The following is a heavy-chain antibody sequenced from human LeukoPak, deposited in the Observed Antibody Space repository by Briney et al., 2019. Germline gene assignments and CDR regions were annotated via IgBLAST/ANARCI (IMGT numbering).Heavy chain of an antibody. CDR3: ARAVGATGWFDP. J-gene: IGHJ5*02. D-gene: IGHD1-26*01. Sequence: GASVKVSCKASGYTFTSYYMHWVRQAPGQGLEWMGIINPSVGSTTYAQKFQGRVTMTRDTSTSAVYMEPNSVRSEDTAVYYCARAVGATGWFDPWGQGTLVTVSS. V-gene: IGHV1-46*01. CDR1: GYTFTSYY. CDR2: INPSVGST.